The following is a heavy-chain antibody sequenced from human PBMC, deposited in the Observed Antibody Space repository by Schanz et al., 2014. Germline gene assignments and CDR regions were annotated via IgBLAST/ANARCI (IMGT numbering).Heavy chain of an antibody. CDR3: AKDAAYYDSVICPDH. CDR1: GFTFSDYY. J-gene: IGHJ4*02. D-gene: IGHD3-22*01. Sequence: QVQLVDSGGGLVKPGGSLRLSCAASGFTFSDYYMTWIRQAPGKGLEWVSDISDSGDSTHYADSVKGRFTITRDNAKNSLFLQMNSLSAEDTAVYYCAKDAAYYDSVICPDHWGQGSLVTVSS. V-gene: IGHV3-11*01. CDR2: ISDSGDST.